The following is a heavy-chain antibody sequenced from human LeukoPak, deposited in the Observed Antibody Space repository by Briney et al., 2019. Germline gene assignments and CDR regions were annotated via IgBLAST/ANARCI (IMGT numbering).Heavy chain of an antibody. CDR1: GFRVSSYW. D-gene: IGHD6-6*01. Sequence: PGRSLRLSCEASGFRVSSYWISCVRQLPGKGMGWVATIKQGGSETYYADSVMGRFIISRDKAKRSLYIQMNSLRGDDTAVYYCARGSNVTSRPVYFQDCWRQGVLVTVSS. V-gene: IGHV3-7*01. CDR3: ARGSNVTSRPVYFQDC. CDR2: IKQGGSET. J-gene: IGHJ4*02.